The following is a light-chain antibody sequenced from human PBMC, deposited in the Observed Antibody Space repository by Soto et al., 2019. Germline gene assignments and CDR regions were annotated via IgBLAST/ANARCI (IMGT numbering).Light chain of an antibody. J-gene: IGLJ1*01. Sequence: QSALTQPASVSGSPGQSITISCTGTSSDVGGYNYVSWYQQHPGKAPKLMIYDVSNRPSGVSNRFSGSKSGNTASLTISGLQAEDEADYYCSSYTSSSTLYVFGTETQLTLL. CDR3: SSYTSSSTLYV. CDR2: DVS. CDR1: SSDVGGYNY. V-gene: IGLV2-14*01.